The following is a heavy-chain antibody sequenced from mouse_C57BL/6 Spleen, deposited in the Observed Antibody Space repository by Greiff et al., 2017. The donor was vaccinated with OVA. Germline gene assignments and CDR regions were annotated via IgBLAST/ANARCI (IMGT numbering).Heavy chain of an antibody. V-gene: IGHV1-72*01. CDR1: GYTFTSYW. Sequence: VQLQQPGAELVKPGASVKLSCKASGYTFTSYWMHWVKQRPGRGLEWIGRIDPNSGGTKYNEKLKSKATLTVDKPSSTAYMQLSSLTSEDSEVYDCARGGYDGYPYWYFDVWGTGTTVTVSA. CDR3: ARGGYDGYPYWYFDV. D-gene: IGHD2-3*01. J-gene: IGHJ1*03. CDR2: IDPNSGGT.